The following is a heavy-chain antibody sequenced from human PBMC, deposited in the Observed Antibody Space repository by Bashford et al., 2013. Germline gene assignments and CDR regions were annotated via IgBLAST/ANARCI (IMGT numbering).Heavy chain of an antibody. V-gene: IGHV1-8*01. CDR2: VNPNSDYT. CDR3: ARGGPTTPMVDYYYYGLDV. Sequence: WVRQAPGQGLEWMGWVNPNSDYTGFAQKFQGRVTMTRNTSIGTAYMELSGLRSEDTAVYYCARGGPTTPMVDYYYYGLDVWGQGTTVTVSS. J-gene: IGHJ6*02. D-gene: IGHD5-18*01.